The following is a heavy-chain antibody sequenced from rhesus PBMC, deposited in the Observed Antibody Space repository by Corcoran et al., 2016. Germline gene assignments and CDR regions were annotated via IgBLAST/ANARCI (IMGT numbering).Heavy chain of an antibody. J-gene: IGHJ4*01. D-gene: IGHD2-2*01. CDR2: IYGSIGRT. Sequence: QVQLQESGPGLVKPSETLSLTCAVSGYSISSNYWSWIRQPPGKGLEWIGYIYGSIGRTYTNPSLKSRVTISTDTSKNQFSLKLSSVPAADTAVYYCAILGYFDYWGQGVLVTVSS. CDR1: GYSISSNY. CDR3: AILGYFDY. V-gene: IGHV4-147*01.